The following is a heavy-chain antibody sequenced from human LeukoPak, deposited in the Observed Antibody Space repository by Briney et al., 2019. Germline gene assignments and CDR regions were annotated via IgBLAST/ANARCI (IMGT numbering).Heavy chain of an antibody. Sequence: GGSLRLSCTVSGFTVSSNSMSWVRQAPGKGLEWVSFIYSDNTHYSDSVKGRFTISRDNSKNTLYLQMNSLRAEDTAVYYCAKFYYDSSGNQDAFDIWGQGTMVTVSS. V-gene: IGHV3-53*01. CDR3: AKFYYDSSGNQDAFDI. CDR1: GFTVSSNS. D-gene: IGHD3-22*01. J-gene: IGHJ3*02. CDR2: IYSDNT.